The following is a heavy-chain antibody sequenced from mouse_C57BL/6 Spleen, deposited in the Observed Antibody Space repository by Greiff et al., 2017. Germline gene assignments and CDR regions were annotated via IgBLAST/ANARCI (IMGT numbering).Heavy chain of an antibody. J-gene: IGHJ2*01. V-gene: IGHV14-2*01. CDR2: IDPEDGET. CDR3: GRGGNYEDY. D-gene: IGHD2-1*01. CDR1: GFNIKDYY. Sequence: EVQLQQSGAELVKPGASVKLSCTASGFNIKDYYMHWVKQRTEQGLEWIGRIDPEDGETKYARKFQGKATITADTSSNTAYLQLSSLTSEDTAVYYCGRGGNYEDYWGQGTTLTVSS.